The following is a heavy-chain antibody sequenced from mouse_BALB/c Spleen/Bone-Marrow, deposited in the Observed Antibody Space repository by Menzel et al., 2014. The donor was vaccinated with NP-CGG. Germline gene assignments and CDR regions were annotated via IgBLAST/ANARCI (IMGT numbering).Heavy chain of an antibody. CDR3: VRPRLRDWYFDV. CDR2: IFPGDSTT. D-gene: IGHD1-2*01. Sequence: VMLVESGVELVKPGASVKLSCKASGNTFTSYDINWVRQRPEQGLEWIGWIFPGDSTTKYNEKFKGKATLSTDKSSSTVHMQLSRLTSEDSAVYCCVRPRLRDWYFDVRGAGTTVTISS. V-gene: IGHV1S56*01. CDR1: GNTFTSYD. J-gene: IGHJ1*01.